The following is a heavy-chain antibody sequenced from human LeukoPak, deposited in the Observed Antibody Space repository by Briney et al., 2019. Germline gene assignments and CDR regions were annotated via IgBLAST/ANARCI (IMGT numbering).Heavy chain of an antibody. CDR1: GFTVSSNY. CDR2: IYSGGST. Sequence: GGSLRLSCAASGFTVSSNYMSWVRQAPGKGLEWVSVIYSGGSTYYADSVKGRFTISRDNSKNTLYLQMNSLRAEDTAAYYCASSTYYYDSSGYYDRDYFDYWGQGTLVTVSS. V-gene: IGHV3-53*01. CDR3: ASSTYYYDSSGYYDRDYFDY. J-gene: IGHJ4*02. D-gene: IGHD3-22*01.